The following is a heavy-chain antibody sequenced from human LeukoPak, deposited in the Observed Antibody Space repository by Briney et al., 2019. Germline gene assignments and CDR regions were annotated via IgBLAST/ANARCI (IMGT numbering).Heavy chain of an antibody. D-gene: IGHD3-3*02. CDR2: INPNSGGT. Sequence: ASVKVSCKASGYTFTAYYMHWVRQAPGQGLEWMGWINPNSGGTNYAQNFQGRVTMTRDTSISTAYMELSRLRSDDTAVFYCARARSGSLLLGHWGQGTLVTVSS. V-gene: IGHV1-2*02. CDR3: ARARSGSLLLGH. CDR1: GYTFTAYY. J-gene: IGHJ4*02.